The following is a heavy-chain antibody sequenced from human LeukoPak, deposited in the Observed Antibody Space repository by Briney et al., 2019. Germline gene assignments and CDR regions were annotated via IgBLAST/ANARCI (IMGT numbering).Heavy chain of an antibody. J-gene: IGHJ4*02. CDR1: GFTFSSYG. CDR3: AKDQPNWNSDY. V-gene: IGHV3-23*01. CDR2: ISGSGGST. D-gene: IGHD1-20*01. Sequence: GGSLRLSCAASGFTFSSYGMHWVRQAPGKGLEWVSAISGSGGSTYYADSVKGRFTTSRDNPKNILYLQMSSLRVEDTAVYYCAKDQPNWNSDYWGQGTLVTVSS.